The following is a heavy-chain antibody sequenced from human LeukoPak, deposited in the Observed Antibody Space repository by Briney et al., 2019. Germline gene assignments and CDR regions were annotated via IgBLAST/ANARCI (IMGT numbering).Heavy chain of an antibody. V-gene: IGHV5-51*01. Sequence: GESLKISCKGSGYMFTNYWICWVRQMPGKGLEWMGITYPGDSDTRYNPSFQGQVTVSVDKSISTAYLQWNSLKASDTAMYYCARRAFGSSGYVFDHWGQGTLVTVSS. CDR1: GYMFTNYW. CDR2: TYPGDSDT. CDR3: ARRAFGSSGYVFDH. D-gene: IGHD3-22*01. J-gene: IGHJ4*02.